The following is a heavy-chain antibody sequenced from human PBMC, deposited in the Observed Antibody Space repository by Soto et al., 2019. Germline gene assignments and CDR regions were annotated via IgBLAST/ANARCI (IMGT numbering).Heavy chain of an antibody. V-gene: IGHV4-4*07. CDR1: GASISGFY. CDR2: IYATGTT. D-gene: IGHD1-1*01. Sequence: SETLSLTCTVSGASISGFYWSWIRKSAGKGLEWIGRIYATGTTDYNPSLKSRVMMSVDTSKKQFSLKLRSVTAADTAVCYCVRDGTKTLRDWFDPWGQGIPVTVYS. J-gene: IGHJ5*02. CDR3: VRDGTKTLRDWFDP.